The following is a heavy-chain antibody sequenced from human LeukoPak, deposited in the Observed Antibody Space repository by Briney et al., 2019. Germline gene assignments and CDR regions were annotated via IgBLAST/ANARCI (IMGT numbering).Heavy chain of an antibody. D-gene: IGHD2-21*02. V-gene: IGHV3-7*01. CDR3: ARNGAPVVTAITPCYYYMDV. CDR1: GFTFSSCW. CDR2: IKQDGSEK. Sequence: GGSLRLSCAASGFTFSSCWMSWVRQAPGKGLEWVANIKQDGSEKYYVDSVKGRFTISRDNAKNSLYLQMNSLRAEDTAVYYCARNGAPVVTAITPCYYYMDVWGKGTTVTVSS. J-gene: IGHJ6*03.